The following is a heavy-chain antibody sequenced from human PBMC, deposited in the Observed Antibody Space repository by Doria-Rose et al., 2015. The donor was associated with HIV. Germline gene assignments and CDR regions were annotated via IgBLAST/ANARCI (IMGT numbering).Heavy chain of an antibody. D-gene: IGHD6-13*01. V-gene: IGHV2-26*01. Sequence: QESGPALVKPTETLTLTCTVSGVSLSSPGMGVSWIRQPPGKALEWLANIFSDDERSYKSYLKSRLTISRGTSKSQVVLTMTDMDPVDTATYYCARIKSSRWYHKYYFDFWGQGTLVIVSA. CDR1: GVSLSSPGMG. J-gene: IGHJ4*02. CDR2: IFSDDER. CDR3: ARIKSSRWYHKYYFDF.